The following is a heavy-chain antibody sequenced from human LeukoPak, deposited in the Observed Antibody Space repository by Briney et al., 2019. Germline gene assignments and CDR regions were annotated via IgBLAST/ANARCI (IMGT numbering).Heavy chain of an antibody. CDR3: ARTRLIAVAGFFDY. Sequence: ASVKVSCKASGYTFTSYGISWVRQAPGQGLEWMGWISAYNGNTNYAQKLQGRVTMTTDTSTSTTYMELRSLRSDDTAVYYCARTRLIAVAGFFDYWGQGTLVTVSS. V-gene: IGHV1-18*01. D-gene: IGHD6-19*01. CDR2: ISAYNGNT. J-gene: IGHJ4*02. CDR1: GYTFTSYG.